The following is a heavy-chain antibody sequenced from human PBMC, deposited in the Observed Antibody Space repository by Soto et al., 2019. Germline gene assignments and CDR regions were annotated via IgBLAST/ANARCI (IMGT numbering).Heavy chain of an antibody. CDR3: ARGITLPTPLDY. CDR2: INAGNGNT. D-gene: IGHD1-20*01. Sequence: QVQLVQSGAEEKKPGASVKVSCKASGYTFTSYAMHWVRQAPGQRLEWMGWINAGNGNTKYSQKFQGRVTITRDTSASTAYMELSSMRSEDTAVYYCARGITLPTPLDYWGQGTLVTVSS. J-gene: IGHJ4*02. CDR1: GYTFTSYA. V-gene: IGHV1-3*05.